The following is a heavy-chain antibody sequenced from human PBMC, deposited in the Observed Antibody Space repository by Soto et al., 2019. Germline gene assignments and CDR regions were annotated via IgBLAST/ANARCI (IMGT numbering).Heavy chain of an antibody. J-gene: IGHJ6*02. V-gene: IGHV3-21*01. D-gene: IGHD1-26*01. CDR1: GFTFSSYS. Sequence: EVQLVESGGGLVKPGGSLRLSCAASGFTFSSYSMNWVRQAPGKGLEWVSSISSSSSYIYYADSVKGRFTISRDNAKNSLYLQMNSLRAEYTAVYYCARGDGIVGATFYHGMDVWGQGTTVTVSS. CDR3: ARGDGIVGATFYHGMDV. CDR2: ISSSSSYI.